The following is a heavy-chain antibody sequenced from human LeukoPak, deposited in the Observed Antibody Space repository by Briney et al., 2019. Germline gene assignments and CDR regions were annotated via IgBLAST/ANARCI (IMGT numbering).Heavy chain of an antibody. CDR3: ARDGSPYCSGGSCYSFSHAFDI. V-gene: IGHV3-7*01. Sequence: PGRSLRLSCAASGFTFSSYWMSWVRQAPGKGLEWVANIKQDGSEKYYVDSVKGRFTISRDNAKNSLYLQMNSLRAEDTAVYYCARDGSPYCSGGSCYSFSHAFDIWGQGTMVTVSS. CDR2: IKQDGSEK. J-gene: IGHJ3*02. D-gene: IGHD2-15*01. CDR1: GFTFSSYW.